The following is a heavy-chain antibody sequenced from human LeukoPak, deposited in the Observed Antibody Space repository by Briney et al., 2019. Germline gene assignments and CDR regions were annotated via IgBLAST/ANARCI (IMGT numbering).Heavy chain of an antibody. V-gene: IGHV4-39*07. Sequence: SETLSLTCTVSGGSITSPENYWGWVRQPPGKGLEWIANIYYSGDTYYNSSLRSRVAMSVDTSKNQFSLKLSSVTAADTAVYFCARLDIVIVPGAPDYWYFDLWGRGTLVTVSS. CDR2: IYYSGDT. J-gene: IGHJ2*01. CDR3: ARLDIVIVPGAPDYWYFDL. CDR1: GGSITSPENY. D-gene: IGHD2-2*03.